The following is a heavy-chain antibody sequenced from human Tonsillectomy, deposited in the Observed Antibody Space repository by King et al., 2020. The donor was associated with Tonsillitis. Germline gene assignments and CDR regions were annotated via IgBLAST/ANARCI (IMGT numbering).Heavy chain of an antibody. J-gene: IGHJ4*02. V-gene: IGHV4-39*01. Sequence: QLQESGPGLVKPSETLSLTCTVSGGSISSSSYYWGWIRQPPGKGLEWIGSNYYSGSTYYNPSLKSRVTMSVDTSNNQFSLKLCSVTAADTAVYYCAIVARLGIYYFDSWGQGTLVTVSS. CDR1: GGSISSSSYY. CDR2: NYYSGST. D-gene: IGHD5-12*01. CDR3: AIVARLGIYYFDS.